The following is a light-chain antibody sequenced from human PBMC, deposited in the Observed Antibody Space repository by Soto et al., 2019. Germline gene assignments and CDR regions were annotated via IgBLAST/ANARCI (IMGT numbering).Light chain of an antibody. Sequence: DIHMTQSPSSVSASVGHRVTIVCRASQSISGWLAWYQQKKGKAPNLVIYVASSLQSEVPSRFSGSVYGTDFNLTITSLQTEDFAAYYCQQSYGTPITFGQGTRLEIK. CDR1: QSISGW. V-gene: IGKV1-12*01. CDR2: VAS. CDR3: QQSYGTPIT. J-gene: IGKJ5*01.